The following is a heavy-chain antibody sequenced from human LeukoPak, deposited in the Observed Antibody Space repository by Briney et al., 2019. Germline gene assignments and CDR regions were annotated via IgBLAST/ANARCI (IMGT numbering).Heavy chain of an antibody. J-gene: IGHJ4*02. D-gene: IGHD6-19*01. V-gene: IGHV4-39*01. CDR1: GGSISSSSYY. CDR2: IYYSGST. Sequence: SETLSLTCTVSGGSISSSSYYWGWIRQPPGTGLEWIGSIYYSGSTYYNPSLKSRVTISVDTSKNQFSLKLSSVTAADTAVYYCARQGYGSGWYEMDYWGQGTLVTVSS. CDR3: ARQGYGSGWYEMDY.